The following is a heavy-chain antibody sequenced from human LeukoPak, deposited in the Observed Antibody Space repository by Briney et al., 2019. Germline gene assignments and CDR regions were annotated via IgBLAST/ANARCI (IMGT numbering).Heavy chain of an antibody. D-gene: IGHD6-19*01. J-gene: IGHJ4*02. CDR3: ARRRYSSGWFFDY. Sequence: PSETLSLTCTVSGGSISSGSYYWSWIRQPAGKGLEWIGRIYTSGSTNYNPSLKSRVTISVDTSKNQFSLKLSSVTAADTAVYYCARRRYSSGWFFDYWGQGTLVTVSS. V-gene: IGHV4-61*02. CDR2: IYTSGST. CDR1: GGSISSGSYY.